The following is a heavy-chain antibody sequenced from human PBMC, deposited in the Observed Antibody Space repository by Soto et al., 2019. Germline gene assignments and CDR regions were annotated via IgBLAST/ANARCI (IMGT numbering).Heavy chain of an antibody. D-gene: IGHD5-12*01. Sequence: TETLSLTCTVSGGSISSYYWSWIRQPPGKGLEWIGYIYYSGSTNYNPSLKSRVTISVDTSKNQFSLKLSSVTAADTDVYYCARARWLDALDIWGQGTMVT. V-gene: IGHV4-59*08. J-gene: IGHJ3*02. CDR1: GGSISSYY. CDR2: IYYSGST. CDR3: ARARWLDALDI.